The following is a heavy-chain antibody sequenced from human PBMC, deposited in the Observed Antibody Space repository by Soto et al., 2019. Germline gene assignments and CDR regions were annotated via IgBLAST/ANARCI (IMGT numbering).Heavy chain of an antibody. Sequence: QVQLQESGPGLVKPSGTLSLTCSVSGASINSSHGWNWVRQPPGKGLEWIGQISHSGSTNYNPSLTSRVTISVDKSKNHFSLKLTSVTAADTAVYYWAARHFWSIPWTDTRLDYWGQGTLVTVSS. CDR2: ISHSGST. J-gene: IGHJ4*02. V-gene: IGHV4-4*02. D-gene: IGHD3-3*02. CDR3: AARHFWSIPWTDTRLDY. CDR1: GASINSSHG.